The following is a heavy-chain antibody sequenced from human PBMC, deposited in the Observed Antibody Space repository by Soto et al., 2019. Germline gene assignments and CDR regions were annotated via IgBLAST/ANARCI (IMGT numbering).Heavy chain of an antibody. CDR1: GYAFNVCY. CDR2: INPNSGGT. CDR3: ARDLGGNYYGSGSPSA. Sequence: ASSKVPCKSSGYAFNVCYIQWVRQAHGQGLEWMGWINPNSGGTNYAQKFQGRVTMTRDTSISTAYMELSRLRSDDTAVYYCARDLGGNYYGSGSPSAWGQGTPVTVSS. J-gene: IGHJ5*02. D-gene: IGHD3-10*01. V-gene: IGHV1-2*02.